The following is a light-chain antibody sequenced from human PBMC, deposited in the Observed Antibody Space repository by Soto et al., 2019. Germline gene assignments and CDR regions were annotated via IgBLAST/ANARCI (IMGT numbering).Light chain of an antibody. J-gene: IGKJ1*01. Sequence: EIVLTQSPGTLSLSPGERTTLSCRASQCVSSRYLAWYQQKPGQAPRLFISGASTRATGIPDRFSGSGSGTVFTLTISRLEPEDFAVYYCQQYGNSRWTFGQGTKVDIK. V-gene: IGKV3-20*01. CDR2: GAS. CDR3: QQYGNSRWT. CDR1: QCVSSRY.